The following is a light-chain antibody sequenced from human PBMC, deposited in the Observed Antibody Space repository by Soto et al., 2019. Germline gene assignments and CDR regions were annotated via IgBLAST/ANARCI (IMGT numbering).Light chain of an antibody. J-gene: IGKJ5*01. CDR3: QQFNSL. CDR2: DAS. V-gene: IGKV1-13*02. Sequence: IPVTQSHSSLSASIGDTFTISCRASQGIATGLAWYQQKPGAPPKLLIYDASTLERGIPSRFSGRGSGTHFILTINNLQPEDFATYYCQQFNSLFGQGTRLEI. CDR1: QGIATG.